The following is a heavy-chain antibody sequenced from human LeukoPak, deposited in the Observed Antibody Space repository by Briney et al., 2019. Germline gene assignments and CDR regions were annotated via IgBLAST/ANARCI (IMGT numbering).Heavy chain of an antibody. D-gene: IGHD4-17*01. CDR2: IWYDGSNK. V-gene: IGHV3-33*01. CDR1: GFTFSSYG. Sequence: PGRSLRLSCAASGFTFSSYGMHWVRQAPGKGLEWVAVIWYDGSNKYYADSVKGRFTISRDNSKNTLYLQMNSLRAEDTAVYCCARDRMTTVTTWYFDLWGRGTLVTVSS. J-gene: IGHJ2*01. CDR3: ARDRMTTVTTWYFDL.